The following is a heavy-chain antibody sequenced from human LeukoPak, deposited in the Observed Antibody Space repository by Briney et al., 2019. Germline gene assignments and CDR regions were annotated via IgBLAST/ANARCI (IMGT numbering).Heavy chain of an antibody. D-gene: IGHD3-22*01. J-gene: IGHJ1*01. V-gene: IGHV3-72*01. CDR1: GGSISTYY. CDR3: VQPSQGYFQN. CDR2: IRNKNQGLTT. Sequence: LSLTCTVSGGSISTYYWSWIRQTPRKGLEWLARIRNKNQGLTTEYAASVRGRFAISRDDSSNSLHLQMNRLKTEDTAVYYCVQPSQGYFQNWGQGTLVTVSS.